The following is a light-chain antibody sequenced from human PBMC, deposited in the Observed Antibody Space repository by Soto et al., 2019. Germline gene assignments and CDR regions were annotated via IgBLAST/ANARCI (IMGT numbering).Light chain of an antibody. J-gene: IGKJ1*01. CDR1: QGISSW. V-gene: IGKV1-12*01. CDR3: LQDYNYPRT. CDR2: AAS. Sequence: DIQMTQSPSSVSASVGDRVTITCRASQGISSWVAWYQQKPGKAPNLLIYAASSLQSGVPSRFSGSGSGTEFTLTISSLQPEDFATYYCLQDYNYPRTFGQGTKVEIK.